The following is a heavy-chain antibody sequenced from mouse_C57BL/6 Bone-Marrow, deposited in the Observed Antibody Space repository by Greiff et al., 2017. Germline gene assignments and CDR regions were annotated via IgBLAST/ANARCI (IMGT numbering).Heavy chain of an antibody. Sequence: DVMLVESGGGLVQPKGSLKLSCAASGFSFNTYAMNWVRQAPGKGLEWVARIRTKSNNYSTYYADSVKDRFTISRDDSESMLYLQMNNLKTEDTAMYYCVRQEGLLPGFAYWGQGTLVTVSA. CDR2: IRTKSNNYST. V-gene: IGHV10-1*01. CDR3: VRQEGLLPGFAY. J-gene: IGHJ3*01. D-gene: IGHD2-3*01. CDR1: GFSFNTYA.